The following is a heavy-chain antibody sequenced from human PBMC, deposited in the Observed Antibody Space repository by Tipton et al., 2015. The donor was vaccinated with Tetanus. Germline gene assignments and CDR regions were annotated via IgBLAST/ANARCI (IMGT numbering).Heavy chain of an antibody. V-gene: IGHV5-51*01. Sequence: VQLVQSGAEVKKPGESLKISCKGSGYSFTSYWIGWVRQMPGKGLEWMEIIYPGDSDTRYSPSFQGQVTISADKSISTAYLQWSSRKASDTAMYYCARLAEDGPHRSYYYGMDVWGQGTTVTVSS. J-gene: IGHJ6*02. D-gene: IGHD5-24*01. CDR1: GYSFTSYW. CDR3: ARLAEDGPHRSYYYGMDV. CDR2: IYPGDSDT.